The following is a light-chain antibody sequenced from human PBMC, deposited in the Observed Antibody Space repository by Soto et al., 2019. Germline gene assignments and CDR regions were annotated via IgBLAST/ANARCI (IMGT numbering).Light chain of an antibody. J-gene: IGKJ1*01. Sequence: DIQMTQSPSTLSASVGDRVTFPCRSSQSISSWLAWYQQKPGEAPKLLIYDASALPRGVPSRFSGSGSGTKFTLTIASLQPDDFATYYCQQYETFSGTFGPGTKVDI. CDR2: DAS. CDR3: QQYETFSGT. V-gene: IGKV1-5*01. CDR1: QSISSW.